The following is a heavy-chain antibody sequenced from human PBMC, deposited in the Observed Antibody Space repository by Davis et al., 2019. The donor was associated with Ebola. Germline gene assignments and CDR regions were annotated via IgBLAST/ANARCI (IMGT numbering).Heavy chain of an antibody. J-gene: IGHJ4*02. CDR1: GSTSISTA. Sequence: GGPLRPPGPALGSTSISTAMHWVRKAPCKGLERVAVIWYDGSNKYYADFVKGRFTISSNNSKNTLCLQMNSLQAEDTAVYCCARDLTIFGVVEAVDLDYWGQGTLVTVSS. CDR3: ARDLTIFGVVEAVDLDY. V-gene: IGHV3-33*01. D-gene: IGHD3-3*01. CDR2: IWYDGSNK.